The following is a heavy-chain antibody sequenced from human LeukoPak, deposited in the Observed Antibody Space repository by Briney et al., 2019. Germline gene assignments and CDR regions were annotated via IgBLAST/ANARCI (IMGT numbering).Heavy chain of an antibody. CDR2: INSDGSST. CDR3: AREGVWRQQLVDYYYGMDV. D-gene: IGHD6-13*01. J-gene: IGHJ6*02. V-gene: IGHV3-74*01. Sequence: GGSLRLSCAASGFTFSSYWMHWVRQAPGKGLVWVSLINSDGSSTSYADSVKGRFTISRDNAKNTLYLQMNSLRAEDTAVYYCAREGVWRQQLVDYYYGMDVWGQGTTVTVSS. CDR1: GFTFSSYW.